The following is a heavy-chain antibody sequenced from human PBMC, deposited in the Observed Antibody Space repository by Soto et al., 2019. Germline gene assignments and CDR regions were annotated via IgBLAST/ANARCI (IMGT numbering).Heavy chain of an antibody. CDR1: GFTFSSYW. CDR2: INGDGSST. Sequence: GGSLRLSCAASGFTFSSYWVHWVRQAPGRGLVWVSRINGDGSSTNYADSVKGRFTISRDNAKNTLYLQMNSLRAEDTAVYLCGRGGSGIYGMDVWGQGTTVTAP. V-gene: IGHV3-74*01. J-gene: IGHJ6*02. CDR3: GRGGSGIYGMDV. D-gene: IGHD6-13*01.